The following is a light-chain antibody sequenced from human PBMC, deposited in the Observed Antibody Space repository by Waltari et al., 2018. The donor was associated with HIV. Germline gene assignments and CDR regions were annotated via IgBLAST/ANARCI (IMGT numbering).Light chain of an antibody. J-gene: IGKJ1*01. CDR1: QSVSSS. CDR3: QQYLTFSRT. CDR2: KAS. Sequence: DIQMTQSPPTLSASVGDRVTITCRASQSVSSSLAWYQQKPGKAPNLLIFKASALQNGVPPRFGGSGSGTDFTLIISGLQPDDFATYYFQQYLTFSRTFGQGTQV. V-gene: IGKV1-5*03.